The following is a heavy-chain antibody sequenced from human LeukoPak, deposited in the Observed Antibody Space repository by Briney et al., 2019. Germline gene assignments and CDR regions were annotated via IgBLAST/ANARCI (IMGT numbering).Heavy chain of an antibody. CDR1: GFTFSRYW. J-gene: IGHJ4*02. D-gene: IGHD2-15*01. Sequence: GGSLRLSCAASGFTFSRYWMHWVRQAPGGGLVWVSRINSDGSSTSYADSVKGRFTISRDNSKNTLYLQMNSLRAEDTAVYYCARGNYCSGGSCYSAPFDSWGQGTLVTVSS. V-gene: IGHV3-74*01. CDR2: INSDGSST. CDR3: ARGNYCSGGSCYSAPFDS.